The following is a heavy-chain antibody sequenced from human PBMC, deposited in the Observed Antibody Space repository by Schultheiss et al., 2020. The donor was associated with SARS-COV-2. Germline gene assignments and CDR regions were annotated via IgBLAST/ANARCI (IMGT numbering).Heavy chain of an antibody. CDR1: GGSISSYY. Sequence: SETLSLTCTVSGGSISSYYWSWIRQPPGKGLEWIGSIYHSGSTNYNPSLKSRVTISVDTSKNQVSLKLSSVTAADTAVYYCAREMGYSSSWEGFDPWGQGTLVTVSS. CDR2: IYHSGST. V-gene: IGHV4-59*12. CDR3: AREMGYSSSWEGFDP. D-gene: IGHD6-13*01. J-gene: IGHJ5*02.